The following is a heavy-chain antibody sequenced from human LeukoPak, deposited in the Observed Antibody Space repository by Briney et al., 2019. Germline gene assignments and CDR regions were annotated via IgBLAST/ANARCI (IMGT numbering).Heavy chain of an antibody. J-gene: IGHJ4*02. CDR2: INTDGSST. CDR1: GFTFSSYW. V-gene: IGHV3-74*01. D-gene: IGHD1-26*01. Sequence: GGSLSLSCVASGFTFSSYWMHWVRQAPGKGLVWVSRINTDGSSTTYADSVKGRFTISRDNAKNTLFLQMNSLRAEDTAVYYCGRARVGATVVSPAVGFWGQGTLVTVSS. CDR3: GRARVGATVVSPAVGF.